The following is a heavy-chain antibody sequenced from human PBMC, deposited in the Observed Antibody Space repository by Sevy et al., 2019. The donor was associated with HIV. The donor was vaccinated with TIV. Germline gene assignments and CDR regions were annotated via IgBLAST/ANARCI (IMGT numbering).Heavy chain of an antibody. D-gene: IGHD3-22*01. V-gene: IGHV1-2*02. Sequence: ASVKVSCKASGYTFTDYFMHWVRQAPGQGLERMGWINPNSGGTNYAQRFRGRVTMTRDTSISTAYMELSRLRSDDTAGYYCASLSGYYYDSSRYYNTDAFDIWGQGTMVTVSS. J-gene: IGHJ3*02. CDR3: ASLSGYYYDSSRYYNTDAFDI. CDR2: INPNSGGT. CDR1: GYTFTDYF.